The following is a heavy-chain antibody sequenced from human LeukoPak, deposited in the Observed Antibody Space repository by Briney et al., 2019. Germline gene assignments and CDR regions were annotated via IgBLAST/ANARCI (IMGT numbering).Heavy chain of an antibody. CDR2: INTDGSST. CDR1: GFTFSSYW. Sequence: GGSLRLSCAASGFTFSSYWMHWVRQAPGKGLVWVSRINTDGSSTSYADSVKERFTISRDNSRNTLYLQMNSLRGDDTAVYYCAREVYSSAWFDLWGQGTLVTVSS. D-gene: IGHD6-25*01. J-gene: IGHJ4*02. V-gene: IGHV3-74*01. CDR3: AREVYSSAWFDL.